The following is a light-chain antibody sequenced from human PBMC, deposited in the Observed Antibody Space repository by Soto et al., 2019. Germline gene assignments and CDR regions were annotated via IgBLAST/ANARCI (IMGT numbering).Light chain of an antibody. V-gene: IGKV1-33*01. CDR3: QQSNDLVS. Sequence: IQMTQSPSSLSASAGDRVTITCQASQDINNYVNWYQQKPGKAPKLLIFDASTLKTGVPSRFSGSGSGTDFSFTISSLQPEDIATYYCQQSNDLVSFGQGTRLEIK. CDR2: DAS. CDR1: QDINNY. J-gene: IGKJ5*01.